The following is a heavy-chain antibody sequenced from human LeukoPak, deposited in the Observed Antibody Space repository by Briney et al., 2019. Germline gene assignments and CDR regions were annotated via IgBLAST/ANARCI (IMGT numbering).Heavy chain of an antibody. J-gene: IGHJ4*02. V-gene: IGHV3-69-1*01. CDR2: ISSSSSI. D-gene: IGHD2-2*01. Sequence: GSLRLSCAASGFTFSAYSMNWVRQAPGKGLEWVSFISSSSSIYYADSVKGRFTISRDNAKNSLYLQVNSLRAEDTAVYYCARDEVACSSTNCYFVYWGQGTLVTVSS. CDR1: GFTFSAYS. CDR3: ARDEVACSSTNCYFVY.